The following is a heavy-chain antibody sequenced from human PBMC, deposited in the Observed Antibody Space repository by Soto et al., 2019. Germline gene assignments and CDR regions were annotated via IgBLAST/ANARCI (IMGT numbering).Heavy chain of an antibody. Sequence: GGSLRLSCAASGFTFSSYGMHWVRQAPGKGLEWVAVISYDGSNKYYADSVKGRFTISRDNSKNTLYLQMNSLRAEDTAVYYCAKDLEDILTGYYPPLHLPDYWGQGTLVTVSS. D-gene: IGHD3-9*01. CDR2: ISYDGSNK. CDR3: AKDLEDILTGYYPPLHLPDY. J-gene: IGHJ4*02. CDR1: GFTFSSYG. V-gene: IGHV3-30*18.